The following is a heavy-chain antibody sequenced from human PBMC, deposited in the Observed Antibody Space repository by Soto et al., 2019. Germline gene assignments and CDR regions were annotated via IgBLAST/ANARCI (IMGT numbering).Heavy chain of an antibody. J-gene: IGHJ3*02. CDR1: GGTLSNYA. Sequence: QVQLVQSGAEVKKPGSSVKVSCKASGGTLSNYAISWVRQAPGQGLEWMGGIIPILGSANYAQKFQDRVTITADESTSTTYMELSSLRSEGAAVYYCAARERVGAFDIWGQGTMVTVSS. D-gene: IGHD1-26*01. CDR3: AARERVGAFDI. V-gene: IGHV1-69*01. CDR2: IIPILGSA.